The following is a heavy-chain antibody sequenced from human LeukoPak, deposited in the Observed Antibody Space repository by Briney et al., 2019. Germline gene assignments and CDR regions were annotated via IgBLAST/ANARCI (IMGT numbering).Heavy chain of an antibody. V-gene: IGHV4-34*01. CDR1: GGSFSGYY. CDR2: IYHSGST. J-gene: IGHJ2*01. D-gene: IGHD3-22*01. Sequence: PSETLSLTCAVYGGSFSGYYWSWIRQPPGKGLEWIGSIYHSGSTNYNPSLKSRVTISVDTSKNQFSLKLSSVTAADTAVYYCARDHYYDSSGYRRYFDLWGRGTLVTVSS. CDR3: ARDHYYDSSGYRRYFDL.